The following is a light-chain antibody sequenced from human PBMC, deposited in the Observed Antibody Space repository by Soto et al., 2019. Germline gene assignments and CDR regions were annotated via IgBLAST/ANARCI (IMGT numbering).Light chain of an antibody. CDR2: AAS. CDR3: LQGYNFPHT. V-gene: IGKV1-6*01. J-gene: IGKJ3*01. CDR1: QDIRND. Sequence: AIQMTQSPSSLSASVGDRVTITCRASQDIRNDLGWYQQKPGKAPNLLIYAASTLRIGVPSRFSGSGSGTDFTLTISSLQPEDFSTYYCLQGYNFPHTFGPGTKVDIK.